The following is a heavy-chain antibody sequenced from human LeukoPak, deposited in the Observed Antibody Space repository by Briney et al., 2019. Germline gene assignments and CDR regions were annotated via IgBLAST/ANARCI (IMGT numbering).Heavy chain of an antibody. V-gene: IGHV4-39*07. D-gene: IGHD1-26*01. CDR1: GGSISSSSYY. Sequence: SETLSLTCTVSGGSISSSSYYWGWIRQPPGKGLEWIGSIYYSGSTYYNPSLKSRVTISVDMSKNRFSLKLSSVTAADTAVYYCARGYSGSHQTDYWGQGTLVTVSS. CDR3: ARGYSGSHQTDY. J-gene: IGHJ4*02. CDR2: IYYSGST.